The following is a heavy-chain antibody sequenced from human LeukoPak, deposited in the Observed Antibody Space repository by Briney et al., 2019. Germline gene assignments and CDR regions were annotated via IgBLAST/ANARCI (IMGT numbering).Heavy chain of an antibody. CDR2: ISAYNGNT. V-gene: IGHV1-18*04. CDR1: GYTFSAYS. Sequence: ASVKVSCKASGYTFSAYSIHWVRQAPGQGLEWMGWISAYNGNTNYAQKLQGRVTMTTDTSTSTAYMELRSLRSDDTAVYYCARHGKGRYYDFWSGKLRHDYWGQGTLVTVSS. D-gene: IGHD3-3*01. J-gene: IGHJ4*02. CDR3: ARHGKGRYYDFWSGKLRHDY.